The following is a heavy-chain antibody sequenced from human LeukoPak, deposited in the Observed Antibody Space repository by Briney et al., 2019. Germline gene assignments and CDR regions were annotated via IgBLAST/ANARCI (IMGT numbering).Heavy chain of an antibody. D-gene: IGHD3-22*01. CDR2: IYHSGST. V-gene: IGHV4-38-2*02. J-gene: IGHJ4*02. Sequence: PSETLSLTCTVSGYSISSGYYWGWIRQPPGKGLEWIGSIYHSGSTYYNPSLKSRVTISVDTSKNQFSLKLSSVTAADTAVYYCARDYYDSSGYYAVYWGQGTLVTVSS. CDR3: ARDYYDSSGYYAVY. CDR1: GYSISSGYY.